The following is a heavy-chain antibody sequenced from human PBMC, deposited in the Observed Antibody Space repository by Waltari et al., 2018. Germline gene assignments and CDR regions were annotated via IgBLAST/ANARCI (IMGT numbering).Heavy chain of an antibody. J-gene: IGHJ4*02. D-gene: IGHD3-10*01. CDR1: GFTFSSYN. CDR2: IRYDGSNK. V-gene: IGHV3-30*02. Sequence: QVQLVESGGGVVQPGGSLRLSCAASGFTFSSYNMHWVRQAPGKGLEWVAFIRYDGSNKYYADSVKGRFTISRDNSKNTLYLQMNSLRAEDTAVYYCAKDHETYYYGSGSCLDYWGQGTLVTVSS. CDR3: AKDHETYYYGSGSCLDY.